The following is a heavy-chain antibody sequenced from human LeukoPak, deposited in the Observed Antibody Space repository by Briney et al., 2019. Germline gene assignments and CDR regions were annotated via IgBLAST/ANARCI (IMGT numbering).Heavy chain of an antibody. CDR3: ARAGDDYVWGSHTPLDY. V-gene: IGHV3-11*01. Sequence: PGGSLRLSCAASGFTFSDYYMSWIRQAPGKGLEWVSYISSSGSTIYYADSVKGRSTISRDNAKNSLYLQMNSLRAEDTAVYYCARAGDDYVWGSHTPLDYWGQGTLVTVSP. D-gene: IGHD3-16*01. CDR2: ISSSGSTI. J-gene: IGHJ4*02. CDR1: GFTFSDYY.